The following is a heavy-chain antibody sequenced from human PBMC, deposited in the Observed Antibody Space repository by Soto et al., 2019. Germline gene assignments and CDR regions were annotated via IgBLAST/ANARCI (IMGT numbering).Heavy chain of an antibody. CDR1: GFTFDDYA. Sequence: GGSLRLSCAASGFTFDDYAMHWVRQVPGKGLEWVSGISWNSGSIGYADSVKGRFTISRDNAKNSLYLQMNSLRAEDTALYYCAKGHRPYYGGNSAWFDPWGQGTLVTVSS. J-gene: IGHJ5*02. D-gene: IGHD4-17*01. V-gene: IGHV3-9*01. CDR3: AKGHRPYYGGNSAWFDP. CDR2: ISWNSGSI.